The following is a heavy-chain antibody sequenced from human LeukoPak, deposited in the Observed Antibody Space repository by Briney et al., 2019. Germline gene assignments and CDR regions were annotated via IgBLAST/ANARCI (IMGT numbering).Heavy chain of an antibody. Sequence: GASVKVSCKASGYTFTSYYMHWVRQAPGQGLEWMGIINPSGGSTSYAQKFQGRVTITADESTSTAYMELSSLRSEDTAVYYCARGYSGYLPNYYMDVWGKGTTVTVSS. CDR2: INPSGGST. CDR1: GYTFTSYY. D-gene: IGHD5-12*01. V-gene: IGHV1-46*01. CDR3: ARGYSGYLPNYYMDV. J-gene: IGHJ6*03.